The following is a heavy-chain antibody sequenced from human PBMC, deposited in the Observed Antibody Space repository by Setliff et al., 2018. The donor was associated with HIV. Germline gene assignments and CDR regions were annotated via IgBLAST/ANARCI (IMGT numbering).Heavy chain of an antibody. D-gene: IGHD6-13*01. Sequence: SETLSLTCTVSGGSIISESHYWGWIRQPPGKGLEWVGNINYRGRTYYNPSLKSRVTMSVDTSKNQFSLSLNYVTVADTAVFFCARRRIAAVFDLWGQGVLVTVSS. CDR3: ARRRIAAVFDL. CDR1: GGSIISESHY. CDR2: INYRGRT. J-gene: IGHJ4*02. V-gene: IGHV4-39*07.